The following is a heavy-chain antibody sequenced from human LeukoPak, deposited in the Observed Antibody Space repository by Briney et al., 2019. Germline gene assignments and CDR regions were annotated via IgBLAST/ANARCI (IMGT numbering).Heavy chain of an antibody. CDR3: ARGQLLFDY. CDR1: GFTFSSYG. CDR2: IRYDGNKK. Sequence: GGSLRLSCAASGFTFSSYGLHWVRQAPGKGLEWVAVIRYDGNKKYYAGSVKGRFTISRDNSKNTLYLQMNSLRAEDTAVYYCARGQLLFDYWGQGTLVTVSS. V-gene: IGHV3-33*01. D-gene: IGHD2-2*01. J-gene: IGHJ4*02.